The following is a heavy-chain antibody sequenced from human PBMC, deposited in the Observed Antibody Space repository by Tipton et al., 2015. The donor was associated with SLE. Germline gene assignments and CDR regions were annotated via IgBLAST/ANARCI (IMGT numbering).Heavy chain of an antibody. CDR2: INPHSGGT. V-gene: IGHV1-2*02. CDR1: GDTFTDYF. J-gene: IGHJ4*02. D-gene: IGHD2-2*02. Sequence: QLVQSGAEVKRPGASVRVSCKGSGDTFTDYFIHWVRQAPGQGLEWMGWINPHSGGTNYAKNFRGRFTVTSDTSINTAYMELSSLRSDDTAVYYYARDTGYFTNISCYKHFDFWCQVTLVTVSS. CDR3: ARDTGYFTNISCYKHFDF.